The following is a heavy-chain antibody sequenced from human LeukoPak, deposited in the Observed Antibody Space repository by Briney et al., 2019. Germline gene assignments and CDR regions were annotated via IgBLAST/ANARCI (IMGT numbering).Heavy chain of an antibody. Sequence: GGSLRLSCATSGCTFTTFWMHWVRQAPGKGRVWVSGINHDGSSRNYADSVKGRVTISRDNAKNTVYLQMNSPRAEDTAVYYCVRDWGYDSSGYWQKYFDAWGQGTLVTVSS. D-gene: IGHD3-22*01. CDR1: GCTFTTFW. J-gene: IGHJ4*02. CDR2: INHDGSSR. V-gene: IGHV3-74*01. CDR3: VRDWGYDSSGYWQKYFDA.